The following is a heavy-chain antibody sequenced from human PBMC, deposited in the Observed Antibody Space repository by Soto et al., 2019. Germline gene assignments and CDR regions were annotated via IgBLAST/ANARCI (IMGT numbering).Heavy chain of an antibody. CDR2: ISAYNGNT. CDR3: ARGSSGDYAYYGMYV. Sequence: QVQLVQSGAEVKKPGASVKVSCKASGYTFTSYGISWVRQAPGQGLEWMGWISAYNGNTNYAQKLQVRVTLTTNTSTSTANMELRSLRSDDTAVYYCARGSSGDYAYYGMYVWGQGTKVTVSS. CDR1: GYTFTSYG. V-gene: IGHV1-18*01. J-gene: IGHJ6*02. D-gene: IGHD4-17*01.